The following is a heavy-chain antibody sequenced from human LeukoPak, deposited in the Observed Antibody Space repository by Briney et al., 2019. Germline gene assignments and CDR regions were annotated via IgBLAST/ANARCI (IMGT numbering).Heavy chain of an antibody. CDR2: INYSGST. CDR1: GGSISSSSHY. D-gene: IGHD3-10*01. V-gene: IGHV4-39*07. CDR3: ARAWSLVLEGQGNGSGNYYAHDAFDI. Sequence: PSETLSLTCTVSGGSISSSSHYWGWIRQPPGKGLEWIGSINYSGSTYYNPSLKSRVTISVDTSKNQFSLKMSSVTAADTAVCYCARAWSLVLEGQGNGSGNYYAHDAFDIWGQGTKVIVSS. J-gene: IGHJ3*02.